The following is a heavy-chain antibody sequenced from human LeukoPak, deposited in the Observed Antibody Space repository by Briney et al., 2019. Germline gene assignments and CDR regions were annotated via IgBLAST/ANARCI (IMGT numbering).Heavy chain of an antibody. CDR2: IYHSGST. J-gene: IGHJ4*02. V-gene: IGHV4-30-2*01. D-gene: IGHD3-16*01. CDR1: GGSISSAGYS. CDR3: ARLGRYDYFIDY. Sequence: SETLSLTCAVSGGSISSAGYSWSWVRQPPGKGLEWIGYIYHSGSTYYNSSLKSRVTISVDRSKNQFSLKLTSVTAADTAVYYCARLGRYDYFIDYWGQGTLVTVSS.